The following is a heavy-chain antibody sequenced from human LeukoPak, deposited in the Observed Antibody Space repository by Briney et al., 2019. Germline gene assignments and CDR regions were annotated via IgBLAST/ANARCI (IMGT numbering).Heavy chain of an antibody. V-gene: IGHV3-11*04. CDR1: GFTFSDYY. D-gene: IGHD2-2*01. J-gene: IGHJ6*04. CDR3: ARAPAAMPDAAGPPYYGMDV. Sequence: GGSLRLSCAASGFTFSDYYMSWIRQAPGKGLEWVSYISSSGSTIYYADSVKGRFTISRDNAKNSLYLQMNSLRAEDTAVYYCARAPAAMPDAAGPPYYGMDVWGKGTTVTVSS. CDR2: ISSSGSTI.